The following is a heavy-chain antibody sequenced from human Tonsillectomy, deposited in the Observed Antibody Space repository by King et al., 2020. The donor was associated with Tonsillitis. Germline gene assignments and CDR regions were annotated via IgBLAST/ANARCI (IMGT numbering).Heavy chain of an antibody. D-gene: IGHD4-11*01. V-gene: IGHV3-23*04. CDR2: VSGSGGST. J-gene: IGHJ4*02. CDR3: AKDLMTTVTSLNSAAIDH. CDR1: GFTFSNYA. Sequence: VQLVESGGGSVQPGGSLRLSCAASGFTFSNYAMNLVRQAPGKGLEWVSGVSGSGGSTYYADSVKGRFTVSRDNSKNTLFLQMNSPRAEDTAVYYCAKDLMTTVTSLNSAAIDHWGQGTLVTVSS.